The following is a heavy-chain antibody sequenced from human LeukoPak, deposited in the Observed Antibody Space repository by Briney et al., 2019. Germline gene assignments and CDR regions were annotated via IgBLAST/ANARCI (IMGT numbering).Heavy chain of an antibody. Sequence: GGSLRLSCAASGFTFSSYSMNWVRQAPGKGLEWVSSISSSSSYIYYADSVKGRFTISRDSAKNSLYLQMNSLRAEDTAVYYCAREPQYYYDSSGYPTSYGMDVWGQGTTVTVSS. J-gene: IGHJ6*02. V-gene: IGHV3-21*01. D-gene: IGHD3-22*01. CDR2: ISSSSSYI. CDR1: GFTFSSYS. CDR3: AREPQYYYDSSGYPTSYGMDV.